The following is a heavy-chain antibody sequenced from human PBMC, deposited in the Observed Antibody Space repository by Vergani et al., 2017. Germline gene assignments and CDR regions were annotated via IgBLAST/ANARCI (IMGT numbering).Heavy chain of an antibody. CDR1: GGSISSGSYY. V-gene: IGHV4-61*02. CDR3: ARSYDFWSGYSGGGDAFAI. D-gene: IGHD3-3*01. Sequence: QVQLQESGPGLVKPSQTLSLTCTVSGGSISSGSYYWSWIRQPAGKGLEWIGRIYTSGSTNYNPSLKSRVTMSVDTSKNQFSLKLSSVTAADTAVYYCARSYDFWSGYSGGGDAFAIWGQGTMVTVSS. CDR2: IYTSGST. J-gene: IGHJ3*02.